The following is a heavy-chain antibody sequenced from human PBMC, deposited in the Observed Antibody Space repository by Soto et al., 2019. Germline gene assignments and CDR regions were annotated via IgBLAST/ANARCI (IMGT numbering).Heavy chain of an antibody. V-gene: IGHV4-30-2*01. CDR1: GGSISSGGYS. Sequence: PSEALSLTCAVSGGSISSGGYSWSWIRQAPGKGLEWIGYIYHSGYTLYNPSLKGRVTISVDKSKNHFSLNLTSVTAADTAVYYCARDQLEGNWFDPWGQGTLVTVSS. CDR3: ARDQLEGNWFDP. CDR2: IYHSGYT. J-gene: IGHJ5*02. D-gene: IGHD1-1*01.